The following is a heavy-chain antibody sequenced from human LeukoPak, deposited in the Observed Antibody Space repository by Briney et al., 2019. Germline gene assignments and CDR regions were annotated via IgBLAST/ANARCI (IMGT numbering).Heavy chain of an antibody. J-gene: IGHJ4*02. D-gene: IGHD1-26*01. V-gene: IGHV3-30*18. CDR2: ISYDGSNK. Sequence: GGSLRLSCAASGFTFSSYGMHWVRQAPGKGLEWVAVISYDGSNKYYADSVKGRFTISRDNSKNTLYLQMNSLRAEDTAVYYCAKDASYSGSYYGDYWGQGTLVTVSS. CDR3: AKDASYSGSYYGDY. CDR1: GFTFSSYG.